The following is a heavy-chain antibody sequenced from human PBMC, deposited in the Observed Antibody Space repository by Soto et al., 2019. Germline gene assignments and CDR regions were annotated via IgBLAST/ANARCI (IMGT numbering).Heavy chain of an antibody. Sequence: SETLSLTCTVSGGSISSGDYYWSWIRQPPGKGLEWIGYIYYSGSTYYNPSLKSRVTISVDTSKNQFSLKLSSVTAADTAVYYCARDYGGNSGYFQHWGQGTLVTVSS. V-gene: IGHV4-30-4*01. CDR1: GGSISSGDYY. J-gene: IGHJ1*01. CDR3: ARDYGGNSGYFQH. D-gene: IGHD4-17*01. CDR2: IYYSGST.